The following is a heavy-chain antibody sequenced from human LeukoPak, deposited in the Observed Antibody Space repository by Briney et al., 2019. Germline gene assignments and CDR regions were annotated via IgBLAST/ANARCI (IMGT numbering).Heavy chain of an antibody. J-gene: IGHJ4*02. CDR3: ASWGSVAGQRALDY. CDR2: LIQDGREK. Sequence: PGGSLRLSCAASGFTFSRYWMTWVRQAPGKGLEWEATLIQDGREKHYVDSVKGRFTISRDNAKNSVYLEMNSLRAEDTAVYFCASWGSVAGQRALDYWGQGTLVTVSS. D-gene: IGHD6-19*01. V-gene: IGHV3-7*03. CDR1: GFTFSRYW.